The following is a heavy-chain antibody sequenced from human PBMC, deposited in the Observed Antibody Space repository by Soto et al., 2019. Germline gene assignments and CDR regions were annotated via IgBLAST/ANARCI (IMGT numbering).Heavy chain of an antibody. J-gene: IGHJ6*02. CDR2: IIPIFGTA. CDR3: ARGSSYFSGYSSSTSYYGMDV. D-gene: IGHD6-6*01. Sequence: ASVKVSCKASGGTFSSYAISWVRQAPGQGLEWMGGIIPIFGTANYAQKFQGRVTITADESTSTAYIELSSLRSEDTAVYYCARGSSYFSGYSSSTSYYGMDVWGQGTTVTAP. V-gene: IGHV1-69*13. CDR1: GGTFSSYA.